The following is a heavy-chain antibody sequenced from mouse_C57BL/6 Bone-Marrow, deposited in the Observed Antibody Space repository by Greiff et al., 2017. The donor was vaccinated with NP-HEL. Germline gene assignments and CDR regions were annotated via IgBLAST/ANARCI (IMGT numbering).Heavy chain of an antibody. CDR2: IYPSDSET. CDR1: GYTFTSYW. J-gene: IGHJ2*01. D-gene: IGHD1-1*01. CDR3: ARGRVLRYFDY. Sequence: VKLQQPGAELVRPGSSVKLSCKASGYTFTSYWMDWVKQRPGQGLEWIGNIYPSDSETHYNQKFKDKATLTVDKSSSTAYMQLSSLTSEDSAVYYCARGRVLRYFDYWGQGTTLTVSS. V-gene: IGHV1-61*01.